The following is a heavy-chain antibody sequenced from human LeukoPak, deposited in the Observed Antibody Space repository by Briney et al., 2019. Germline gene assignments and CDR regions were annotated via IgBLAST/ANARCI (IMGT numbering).Heavy chain of an antibody. V-gene: IGHV4-59*01. J-gene: IGHJ5*02. D-gene: IGHD3-10*01. CDR3: ARSEGVYYGSGSSGSYYPHWFDP. CDR2: IYYSGST. Sequence: SETLSLTCTLSVYSINTYYWSWIRQPPGKGLEWIGYIYYSGSTKYNPSLQSRVTISLDTSKKQFFLQLNSVTAADTAVYYCARSEGVYYGSGSSGSYYPHWFDPWGQGIMVTVSS. CDR1: VYSINTYY.